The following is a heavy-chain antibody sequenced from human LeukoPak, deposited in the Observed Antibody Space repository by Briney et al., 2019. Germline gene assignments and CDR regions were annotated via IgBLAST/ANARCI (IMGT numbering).Heavy chain of an antibody. J-gene: IGHJ3*02. CDR2: VDSSGNT. CDR3: ARRNVDTAMFNAFDI. D-gene: IGHD5-18*01. V-gene: IGHV4-4*07. CDR1: VVSMNGYY. Sequence: SETLSLACSVSVVSMNGYYWSWLRQSAGNRLEWIGHVDSSGNTNYNPSLESRVTMSVDTSKKQFSLKLTSVTAADTAVYYCARRNVDTAMFNAFDIWGQGTMVTVSS.